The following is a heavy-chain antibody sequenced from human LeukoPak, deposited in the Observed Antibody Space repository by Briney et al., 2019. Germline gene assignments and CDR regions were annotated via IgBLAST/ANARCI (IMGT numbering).Heavy chain of an antibody. D-gene: IGHD6-19*01. J-gene: IGHJ4*02. CDR1: GFTVSSNY. V-gene: IGHV3-23*01. Sequence: PGGSLRLSCAVSGFTVSSNYMSWVRQAPGKGPEWVSVIGDSGDSTYYADSVKGRFTISRDNSKNTLYLHMNSLRAEDAAVYYCAKPGYSSGWYLFDYWGQGTLVTVSS. CDR2: IGDSGDST. CDR3: AKPGYSSGWYLFDY.